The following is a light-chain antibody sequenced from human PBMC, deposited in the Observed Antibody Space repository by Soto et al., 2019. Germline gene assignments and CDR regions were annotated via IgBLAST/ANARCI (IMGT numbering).Light chain of an antibody. J-gene: IGKJ1*01. Sequence: EIVLTQSPATLSLSPGEQASLSCRASQSVTNTYLAWYQQKPGQAPRLLFYGASVRATGIPDRFSGSGSGTDFTLTISRLEPEDCAVYYCQQYASSARTFGPGTKV. CDR1: QSVTNTY. CDR2: GAS. V-gene: IGKV3-20*01. CDR3: QQYASSART.